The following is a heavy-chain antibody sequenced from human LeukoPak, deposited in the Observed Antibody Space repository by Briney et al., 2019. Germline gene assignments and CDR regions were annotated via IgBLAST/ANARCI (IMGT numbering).Heavy chain of an antibody. J-gene: IGHJ4*02. CDR3: ATSSGGYYNAFDY. CDR2: IYTSGST. V-gene: IGHV4-4*07. Sequence: SETLSLTCSVSGGSSSSYYWSWIRQPAGKGLEWIGRIYTSGSTNYNPSLKSRVTMSVDTSKNQFALNLGSVTAADTAVYYCATSSGGYYNAFDYWGQGTLVTVSS. CDR1: GGSSSSYY. D-gene: IGHD3-10*01.